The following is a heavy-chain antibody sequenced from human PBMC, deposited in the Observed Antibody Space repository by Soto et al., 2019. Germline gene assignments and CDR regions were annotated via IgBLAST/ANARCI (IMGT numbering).Heavy chain of an antibody. D-gene: IGHD5-12*01. Sequence: EVQLVESGGGLVQPGGSLRLSCAASGFTFSSYSMNWVRHAPGKGLEWVSYISSSSSTIYYADSVKGRFTISRDNAKNSLYLQMNILRDEDTAVYYCARVEGVAFLNYYYGMDVWGQGTTVTVSS. CDR2: ISSSSSTI. J-gene: IGHJ6*02. CDR1: GFTFSSYS. V-gene: IGHV3-48*02. CDR3: ARVEGVAFLNYYYGMDV.